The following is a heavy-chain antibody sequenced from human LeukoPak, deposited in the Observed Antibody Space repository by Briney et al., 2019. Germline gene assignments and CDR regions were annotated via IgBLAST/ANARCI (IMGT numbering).Heavy chain of an antibody. CDR3: ASRRVTMIRGVVRDDFLDI. CDR1: GGSISSGDYS. J-gene: IGHJ3*02. Sequence: SETLSLTCAVSGGSISSGDYSWSWIRQPPGKELELIGYIYDNENTYYNPSLKSRVAISLDTSRNQFSLKLSSVTAADTAVYYCASRRVTMIRGVVRDDFLDIWGQGTMVTVSS. D-gene: IGHD3-10*01. V-gene: IGHV4-30-4*07. CDR2: IYDNENT.